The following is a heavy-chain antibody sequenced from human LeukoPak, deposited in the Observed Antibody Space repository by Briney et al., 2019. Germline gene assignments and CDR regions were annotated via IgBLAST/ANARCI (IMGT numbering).Heavy chain of an antibody. CDR2: ISSNSNYI. Sequence: GGSLRLSCAASGFSFSTYAMSWVRQAPGKGLEWVSSISSNSNYIYYADSVKGRFTISRDNAKNSLYLQMNSLRAEDTAVYYCARIRDYYDSSGYSYGYYGMDVWGQGTTVTVSS. CDR1: GFSFSTYA. V-gene: IGHV3-21*01. D-gene: IGHD3-22*01. J-gene: IGHJ6*02. CDR3: ARIRDYYDSSGYSYGYYGMDV.